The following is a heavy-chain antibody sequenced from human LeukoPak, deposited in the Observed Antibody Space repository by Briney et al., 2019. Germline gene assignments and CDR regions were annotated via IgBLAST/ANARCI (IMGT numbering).Heavy chain of an antibody. J-gene: IGHJ4*02. CDR2: IKSKTDGGTT. D-gene: IGHD3-22*01. CDR1: GFTFSSYW. CDR3: TTDHHDSSGYYYGYVDY. Sequence: PGGSLRLSCAASGFTFSSYWMHWVRQAPGKGLEWVGRIKSKTDGGTTDYAAPVKGRFTISRDDSKNTLYLQMNSLKTEDTAVYYCTTDHHDSSGYYYGYVDYWGQGTLVTVSS. V-gene: IGHV3-15*01.